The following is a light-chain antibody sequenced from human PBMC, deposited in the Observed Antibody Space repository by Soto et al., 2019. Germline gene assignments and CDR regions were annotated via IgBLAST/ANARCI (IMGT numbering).Light chain of an antibody. CDR1: QSVLYSSNNQNS. CDR3: QQYYSRPRT. Sequence: DIVMTQSPDSLAVSLGERATINCKSSQSVLYSSNNQNSLAWYQQKPGQPPKLLIYWASTRESGVPDRFSGSGSGTDFTLTISSLQAEDVAVYFCQQYYSRPRTFGQGTKVEVK. CDR2: WAS. J-gene: IGKJ1*01. V-gene: IGKV4-1*01.